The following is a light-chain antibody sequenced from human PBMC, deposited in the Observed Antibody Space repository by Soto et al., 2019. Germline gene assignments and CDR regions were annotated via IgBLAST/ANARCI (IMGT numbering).Light chain of an antibody. CDR1: SSDVGGYNY. V-gene: IGLV2-14*01. Sequence: QSALTQPASVSGSPGQSITISCTGTSSDVGGYNYVSWYQQHPGKAPKLMIYEVSNRPSGVSNRFSGSKSGNTASLAISGRKSEDVAGKYCSSYTSSSIDYVFGTGTKLT. J-gene: IGLJ1*01. CDR2: EVS. CDR3: SSYTSSSIDYV.